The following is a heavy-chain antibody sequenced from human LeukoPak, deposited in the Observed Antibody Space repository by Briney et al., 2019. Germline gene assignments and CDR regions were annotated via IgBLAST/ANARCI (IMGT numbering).Heavy chain of an antibody. J-gene: IGHJ1*01. V-gene: IGHV3-23*01. CDR3: AKEIYGDATGGRFQH. CDR2: ISGSGGST. Sequence: GGSLRLSCAASGFTFSSYAMSWVRQAPGKGLEWVSTISGSGGSTYFPDSVKGRFTISRDNSENTLYLQMNSLRAEDTAVYYCAKEIYGDATGGRFQHWGQGALVTVSS. CDR1: GFTFSSYA. D-gene: IGHD4-17*01.